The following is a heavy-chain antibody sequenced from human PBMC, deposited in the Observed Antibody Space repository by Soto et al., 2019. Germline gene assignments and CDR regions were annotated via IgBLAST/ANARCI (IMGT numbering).Heavy chain of an antibody. CDR3: AKDLPYGSGSNLLDY. D-gene: IGHD3-10*01. V-gene: IGHV3-30*18. CDR2: ISYDGSNK. J-gene: IGHJ4*02. Sequence: QVQLVESGGGVVQPGRSLRLSCAASGFTFSSYGMHWVRQAPGKGLEWVAVISYDGSNKYYADSVKGRFTISRDNSKNTLYLQMNSLRAEDTAVYYCAKDLPYGSGSNLLDYWGQGTLVTVSS. CDR1: GFTFSSYG.